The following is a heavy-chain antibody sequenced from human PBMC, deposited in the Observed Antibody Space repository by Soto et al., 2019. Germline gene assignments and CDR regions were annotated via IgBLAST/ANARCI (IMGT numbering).Heavy chain of an antibody. J-gene: IGHJ6*02. CDR1: GYSCTSYW. D-gene: IGHD6-13*01. CDR2: IYPGDSDT. Sequence: GEPQKISCKGSGYSCTSYWNGWVRQMPGKGLEWMGIIYPGDSDTRYSPSFQGQVTISADKSISTAYLRWSSLKASDTAMYYCARPSAGSRHYGMDVWVQGTTVTVSS. CDR3: ARPSAGSRHYGMDV. V-gene: IGHV5-51*01.